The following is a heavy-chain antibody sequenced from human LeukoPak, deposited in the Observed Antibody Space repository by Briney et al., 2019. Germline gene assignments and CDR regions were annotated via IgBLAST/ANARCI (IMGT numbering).Heavy chain of an antibody. CDR2: INHSGST. J-gene: IGHJ4*02. CDR3: ARRVGFTIFGVVTQFDY. V-gene: IGHV4-34*01. CDR1: GGSFSGYY. D-gene: IGHD3-3*01. Sequence: KPSETLSLTCAVYGGSFSGYYWSWIRQPPGKGLEWIGEINHSGSTNYNPSLKGRVTISVDTSKNQFSLKLSSVTAADTAVYYCARRVGFTIFGVVTQFDYWGQGTLVTVSS.